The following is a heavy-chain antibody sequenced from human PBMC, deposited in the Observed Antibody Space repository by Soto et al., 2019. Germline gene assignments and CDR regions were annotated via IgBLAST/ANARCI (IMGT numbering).Heavy chain of an antibody. Sequence: EVQLVESGGGLIQPGGSLRLSCAASGFTVSSNYMSWVRQAPGKGLEWVSVIYSGGSTYYADSVKGRFTISRDNSKNTLYLQLTSLRAEDTAVYYCARDRVTTTYYYGMDVWGQGTTVTVSS. CDR3: ARDRVTTTYYYGMDV. V-gene: IGHV3-53*01. CDR1: GFTVSSNY. CDR2: IYSGGST. D-gene: IGHD4-17*01. J-gene: IGHJ6*02.